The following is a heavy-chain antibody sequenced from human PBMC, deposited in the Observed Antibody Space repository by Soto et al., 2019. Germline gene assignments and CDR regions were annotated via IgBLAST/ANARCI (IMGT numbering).Heavy chain of an antibody. D-gene: IGHD6-19*01. J-gene: IGHJ3*02. CDR2: ISYDGSNK. CDR1: GFTFSSYG. CDR3: ARGGSSDWQVALGI. V-gene: IGHV3-30*03. Sequence: GGSLRLSCAASGFTFSSYGMHWVRQAPGKGLEWVAVISYDGSNKYYADSVKGRFTISRDNSKNTLYLQMNSLRAEDTAVYYCARGGSSDWQVALGIWGQGTMVTVSS.